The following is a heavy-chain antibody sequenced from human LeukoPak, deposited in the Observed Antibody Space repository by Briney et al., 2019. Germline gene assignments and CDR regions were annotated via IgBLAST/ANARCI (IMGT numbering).Heavy chain of an antibody. D-gene: IGHD3-22*01. J-gene: IGHJ4*02. CDR2: IILILGIA. V-gene: IGHV1-69*04. CDR3: ARGTYYYDSSGYQLGY. CDR1: GYTFTSYG. Sequence: SVKVSCKASGYTFTSYGISWVRQAPGQGLEWMGRIILILGIANYAQKFQGRVTITADKSTSTAYMELSSLRSEDTAVYYCARGTYYYDSSGYQLGYWGQGTLVTVSS.